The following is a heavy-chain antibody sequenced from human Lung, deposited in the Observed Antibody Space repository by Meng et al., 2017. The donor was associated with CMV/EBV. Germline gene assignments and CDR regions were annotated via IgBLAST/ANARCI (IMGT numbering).Heavy chain of an antibody. Sequence: AXVXXSCXXSGYTFTNNYIHWVRQAPGQGLEWMGTINPSGGTTRYTQKFQGRVTMTRDTSTATVYMEVSSLRSEDTAVYYCAGDPYYDFWDGYYAVYYYFGLDDWGQGTXVTVSS. V-gene: IGHV1-46*01. CDR2: INPSGGTT. CDR1: GYTFTNNY. J-gene: IGHJ6*02. D-gene: IGHD3-3*01. CDR3: AGDPYYDFWDGYYAVYYYFGLDD.